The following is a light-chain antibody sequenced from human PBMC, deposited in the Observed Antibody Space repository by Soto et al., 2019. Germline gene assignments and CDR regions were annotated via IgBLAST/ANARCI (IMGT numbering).Light chain of an antibody. Sequence: EIVMTQSPATLSVSPGERATLSCRASQSIGMNLAWYHQRPGQAPRLLIYDASTRATGIPARFSGSRSGTEFTLPISSLQSADVAVDYCHQSHNWPPLTFGQGTKVEIK. CDR2: DAS. J-gene: IGKJ1*01. V-gene: IGKV3-15*01. CDR1: QSIGMN. CDR3: HQSHNWPPLT.